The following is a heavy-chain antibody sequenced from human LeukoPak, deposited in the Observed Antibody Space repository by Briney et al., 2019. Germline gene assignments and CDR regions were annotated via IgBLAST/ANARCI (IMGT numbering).Heavy chain of an antibody. CDR3: AKGVGATGAEFDY. D-gene: IGHD1-26*01. CDR1: GFTFSSYA. Sequence: GGSLRLSCAASGFTFSSYAMSWVRQAPGKGLEWVSAISGSGGSTYYADSVKGRFTISRDNSKNTLYLQMNSLGAEDTAVYYCAKGVGATGAEFDYWGQGTLVTVSS. V-gene: IGHV3-23*01. J-gene: IGHJ4*02. CDR2: ISGSGGST.